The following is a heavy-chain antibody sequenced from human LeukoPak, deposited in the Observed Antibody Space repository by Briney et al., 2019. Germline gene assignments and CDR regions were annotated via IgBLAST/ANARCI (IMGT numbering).Heavy chain of an antibody. CDR2: INHSGST. D-gene: IGHD6-25*01. V-gene: IGHV4-34*01. Sequence: SETLSLTCAVYGGSFSGYYWSGIRHPPAKGLKWSGEINHSGSTNCNPSLKSRVTISVDTAKNQFSLKLSSVTAADTAVYYCLGASRSGLDYWGQGTLVTVSS. J-gene: IGHJ4*02. CDR3: LGASRSGLDY. CDR1: GGSFSGYY.